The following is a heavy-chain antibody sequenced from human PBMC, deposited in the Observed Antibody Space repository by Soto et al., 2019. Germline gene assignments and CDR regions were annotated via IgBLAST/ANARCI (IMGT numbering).Heavy chain of an antibody. CDR1: GFTFSSYS. D-gene: IGHD3-22*01. Sequence: EVQLVESGGGLVKPGGSLRLSCAASGFTFSSYSMNWVRQAPGKGLEWVSSISSSSSYIYYADSVKGRFTISRDNAKNSLHLQMNSLRDEDTAVYYCARASYYCEGSGYHGYWGQGTLVTVSS. CDR2: ISSSSSYI. J-gene: IGHJ4*02. CDR3: ARASYYCEGSGYHGY. V-gene: IGHV3-21*01.